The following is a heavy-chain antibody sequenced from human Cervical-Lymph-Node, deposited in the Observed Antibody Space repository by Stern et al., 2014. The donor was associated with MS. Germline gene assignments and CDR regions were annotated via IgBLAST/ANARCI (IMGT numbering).Heavy chain of an antibody. CDR3: TKAWES. J-gene: IGHJ5*02. D-gene: IGHD1-26*01. CDR2: LNPDSGDS. Sequence: QVQLVQSEAEVKKPGASVKVSCKTSGYIFTSDDITWVRQAAGQGLEWMGWLNPDSGDSGFAQKFRGRVTLTRDIYTNTAYMEVTNLRSEDTAMYYFTKAWESWGQGTLITVSS. CDR1: GYIFTSDD. V-gene: IGHV1-8*01.